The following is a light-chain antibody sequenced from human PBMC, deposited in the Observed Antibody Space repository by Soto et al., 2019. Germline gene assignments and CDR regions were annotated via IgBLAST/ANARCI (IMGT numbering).Light chain of an antibody. CDR3: AAWGVGLSGPI. CDR2: NDH. V-gene: IGLV1-44*01. J-gene: IGLJ2*01. CDR1: TSNIGNNF. Sequence: QSALTQSPSASGSPGQTVTISCSGDTSNIGNNFVHWYQLLPGTAPRLLIYNDHLRPSGVPDRFSGSKSGTSASLAISGLQSEDEADYYCAAWGVGLSGPIFGGGTKLTVL.